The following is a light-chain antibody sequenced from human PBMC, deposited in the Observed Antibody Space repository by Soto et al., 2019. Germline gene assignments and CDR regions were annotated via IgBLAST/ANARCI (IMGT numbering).Light chain of an antibody. CDR1: GSNIGAGFD. CDR3: QSYDTGLSGPVV. CDR2: GNT. Sequence: SVLTLPPSLSGAPGQNIIISCTGGGSNIGAGFDVHWYQQLPGTAPKLLIYGNTNRPSGVPDRFSGSKSGTSASLVITGLQAEDEADYYCQSYDTGLSGPVVFGGGTKLTVL. J-gene: IGLJ2*01. V-gene: IGLV1-40*01.